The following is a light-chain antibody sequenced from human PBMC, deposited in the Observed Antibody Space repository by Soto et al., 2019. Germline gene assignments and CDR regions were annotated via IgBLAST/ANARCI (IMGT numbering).Light chain of an antibody. CDR3: ATWDGSLNGYV. CDR2: SHN. V-gene: IGLV1-44*01. Sequence: QSVLAQSPSASGTPGQRVTISCSGSSSNIGSNAVNWYQHLPGTAPKLLVYSHNQRPSGVPDRFSCSQSGTSASLVISGLQSEDEADYYCATWDGSLNGYVFGPGTKLTVL. CDR1: SSNIGSNA. J-gene: IGLJ1*01.